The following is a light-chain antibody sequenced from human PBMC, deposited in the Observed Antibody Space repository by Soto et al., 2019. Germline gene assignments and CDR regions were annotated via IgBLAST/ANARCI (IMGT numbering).Light chain of an antibody. CDR3: QQGNDGHPGT. Sequence: IMMTQPLSAVSSSAADRPTISCPASQSVSTFLARYQHKPGQAPRLLIYDASNRATGIQDRFRGSGSGTDFTLTISSPEPEDFALYYCQQGNDGHPGTLGQGTKVDIK. CDR2: DAS. V-gene: IGKV3-11*01. J-gene: IGKJ1*01. CDR1: QSVSTF.